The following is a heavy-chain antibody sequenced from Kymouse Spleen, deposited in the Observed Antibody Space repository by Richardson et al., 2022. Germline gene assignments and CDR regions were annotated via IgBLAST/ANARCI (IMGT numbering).Heavy chain of an antibody. D-gene: IGHD3-10*01. V-gene: IGHV4-39*01. CDR1: GGSISSSSYY. J-gene: IGHJ6*02. CDR3: ARQGDYYGSGSYYNYYYYGMDV. CDR2: IYYSGST. Sequence: QLQLQESGPGLVKPSETLSLTCTVSGGSISSSSYYWGWIRQPPGKGLEWIGSIYYSGSTYYNPSLKSRVTISVDTSKNQFSLKLSSVTAADTAVYYCARQGDYYGSGSYYNYYYYGMDVWGQGTTVTVSS.